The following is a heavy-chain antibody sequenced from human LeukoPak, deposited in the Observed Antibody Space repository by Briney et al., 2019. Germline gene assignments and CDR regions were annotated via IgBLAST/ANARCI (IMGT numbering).Heavy chain of an antibody. D-gene: IGHD5-18*01. CDR2: ISGSGGST. V-gene: IGHV3-23*01. J-gene: IGHJ4*02. CDR1: GFTFSSYA. CDR3: AKLLGYSCGLYYFDY. Sequence: GGSLRLSCAASGFTFSSYAMSWVRQAPGKGLEWVSAISGSGGSTYYADSVKGRFTISRDNSKNTLYLQMNSLRAEDTAVYYCAKLLGYSCGLYYFDYWGQGTLVTVSS.